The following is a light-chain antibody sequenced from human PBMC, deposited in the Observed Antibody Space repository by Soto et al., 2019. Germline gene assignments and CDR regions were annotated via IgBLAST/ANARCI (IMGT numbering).Light chain of an antibody. CDR1: HNLLHSNAYNY. V-gene: IGKV2-28*01. CDR3: QQTDDFPLT. CDR2: LGS. J-gene: IGKJ4*01. Sequence: EIVLTQSPLSLPVTPGEPASISCRSSHNLLHSNAYNYLNWYLQRTGQSPQILIYLGSNRDSGVPDRFSGSGFGTDFTLSISRLQPEDSESYFCQQTDDFPLTFGGGTKVDIK.